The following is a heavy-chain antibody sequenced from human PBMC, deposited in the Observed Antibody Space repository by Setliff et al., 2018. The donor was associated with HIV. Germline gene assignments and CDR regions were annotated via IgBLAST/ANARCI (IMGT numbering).Heavy chain of an antibody. V-gene: IGHV1-8*02. CDR1: GYTFTSYD. Sequence: GASVKVSCKASGYTFTSYDINWVRQATGQGLEWMGWMNPDSGNTGYAQKFQGRVTMTRNTSISTAYMELSSLKSEDTAVFYRATGASDYDSSGYYPALWWWGQGTLVTVSS. CDR2: MNPDSGNT. D-gene: IGHD3-22*01. CDR3: ATGASDYDSSGYYPALWW. J-gene: IGHJ4*02.